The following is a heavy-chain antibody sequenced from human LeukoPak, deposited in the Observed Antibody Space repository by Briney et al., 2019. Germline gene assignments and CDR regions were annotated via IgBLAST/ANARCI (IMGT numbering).Heavy chain of an antibody. CDR1: GFTFDNYA. J-gene: IGHJ4*02. CDR3: AKDVCNGAGCHFFDY. D-gene: IGHD2-15*01. Sequence: GGSRRLSCAASGFTFDNYAMSWVRQAPGKGLEWVSGVSDGAGRTSYADSVTGRFTISRDNARRILYLQMNSLRAEDTAVYYCAKDVCNGAGCHFFDYWGQGTVVTVSS. CDR2: VSDGAGRT. V-gene: IGHV3-23*01.